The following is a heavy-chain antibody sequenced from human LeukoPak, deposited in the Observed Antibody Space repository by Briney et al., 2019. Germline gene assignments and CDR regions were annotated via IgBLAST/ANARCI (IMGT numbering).Heavy chain of an antibody. CDR2: INHSGST. Sequence: PSETLSLTCAVYGGSFSGYYWSWIRQPPGKGLEWIGEINHSGSTNYNPSLKSRVTISVDTSKNQFSLKLSSVTAADTAVYYCARSGLAVAEIRYFDYWGQGTLVTVSS. CDR3: ARSGLAVAEIRYFDY. J-gene: IGHJ4*02. V-gene: IGHV4-34*01. CDR1: GGSFSGYY. D-gene: IGHD6-19*01.